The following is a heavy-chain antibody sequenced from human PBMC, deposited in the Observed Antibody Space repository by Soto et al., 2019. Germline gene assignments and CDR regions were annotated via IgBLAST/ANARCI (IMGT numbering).Heavy chain of an antibody. D-gene: IGHD5-12*01. J-gene: IGHJ4*02. Sequence: SVKVSCKASGGTFSHSTVAWVRQAPGHRPEWMGMIIPMFGSTNSARKFRDRVTFSADTYTNTAYMELSSLRSEDTAVYYCATPSGLLGQYSAIPDNWGQGTLVTVSS. CDR3: ATPSGLLGQYSAIPDN. CDR1: GGTFSHST. V-gene: IGHV1-69*08. CDR2: IIPMFGST.